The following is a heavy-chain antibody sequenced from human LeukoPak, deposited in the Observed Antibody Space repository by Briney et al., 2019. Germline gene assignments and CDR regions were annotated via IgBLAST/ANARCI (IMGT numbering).Heavy chain of an antibody. Sequence: GGAPRLSFVAPWFSLCSYAMSWVRQTPGEGLGGGSAISGSGGSTYYADSVKGRFTISRDNSKNTLFLQMNSLRAEDTAPYYCAKSVAIYFYYGLDVWGQGTTVTVSS. CDR2: ISGSGGST. D-gene: IGHD3-3*01. CDR1: WFSLCSYA. J-gene: IGHJ6*02. V-gene: IGHV3-23*01. CDR3: AKSVAIYFYYGLDV.